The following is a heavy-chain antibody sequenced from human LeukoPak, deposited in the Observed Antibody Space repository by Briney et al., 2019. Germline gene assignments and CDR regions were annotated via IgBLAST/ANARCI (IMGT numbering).Heavy chain of an antibody. J-gene: IGHJ6*04. Sequence: GGSLRLSCVASGFTFSSYAMSWVRQAPGKGLEWVLVISGSGGSTYYADSVKGRFTISRDKSKNTLYLQMNSLRAEDTAVYYCAKDLNYYYYGMDVWGKGTTVTVSS. CDR3: AKDLNYYYYGMDV. CDR2: ISGSGGST. V-gene: IGHV3-23*01. CDR1: GFTFSSYA.